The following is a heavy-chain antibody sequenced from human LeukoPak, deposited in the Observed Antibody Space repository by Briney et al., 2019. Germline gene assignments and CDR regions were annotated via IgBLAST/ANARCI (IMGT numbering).Heavy chain of an antibody. Sequence: ASVKVSRKVSGYTLTELSMHWVRQAPGKGREGMGGFDPEDGETIYAQKFQGRVTMTEDTSTDTAYMELSSLRSEDTAVYYCATGSSGWYFDYWGQGTLVTVSS. D-gene: IGHD6-19*01. J-gene: IGHJ4*02. CDR3: ATGSSGWYFDY. CDR1: GYTLTELS. V-gene: IGHV1-24*01. CDR2: FDPEDGET.